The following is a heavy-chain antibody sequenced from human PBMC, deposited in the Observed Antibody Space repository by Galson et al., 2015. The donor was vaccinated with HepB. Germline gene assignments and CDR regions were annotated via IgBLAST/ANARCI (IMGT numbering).Heavy chain of an antibody. V-gene: IGHV2-70*11. CDR3: ARIRRQLPSYYYGMDV. Sequence: PALVKPTQTLTLTCTFSGFSLSTSGMCVSWIRQPPGKALEWLARIDWDDDKYYSTSLKTRLTISKDTSKNQVVLTITNMDPVDTATYYCARIRRQLPSYYYGMDVWGQGTTVTVSS. D-gene: IGHD2-2*01. J-gene: IGHJ6*02. CDR1: GFSLSTSGMC. CDR2: IDWDDDK.